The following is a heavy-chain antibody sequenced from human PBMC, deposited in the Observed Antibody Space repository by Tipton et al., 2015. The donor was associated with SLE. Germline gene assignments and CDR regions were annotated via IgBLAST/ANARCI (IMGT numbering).Heavy chain of an antibody. CDR3: ARGARGPDY. CDR2: IRSKVYGGTS. J-gene: IGHJ4*02. V-gene: IGHV3-49*03. Sequence: LRLSCTASGFIFGDYAMSWFRQAPGKGLEWVGFIRSKVYGGTSEYAASVKGRFSISIDDSKRIAYLQMNSLKTEDTAVYYCARGARGPDYWGQGTLVTVSS. D-gene: IGHD6-6*01. CDR1: GFIFGDYA.